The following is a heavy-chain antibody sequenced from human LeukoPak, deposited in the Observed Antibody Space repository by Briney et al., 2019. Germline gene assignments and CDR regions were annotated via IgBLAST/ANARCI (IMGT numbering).Heavy chain of an antibody. V-gene: IGHV3-23*01. CDR3: AKDRYDWVY. CDR2: ISGSGGST. CDR1: GFTFSSYA. Sequence: GGSLRLSCAASGFTFSSYAMSWVRQAPGRGREWVSAISGSGGSTYYADSVKVRFTISRDNSKNTLYLQMNSLRAEDTAVYYCAKDRYDWVYWGQGTLVTVSS. J-gene: IGHJ4*02. D-gene: IGHD3-16*01.